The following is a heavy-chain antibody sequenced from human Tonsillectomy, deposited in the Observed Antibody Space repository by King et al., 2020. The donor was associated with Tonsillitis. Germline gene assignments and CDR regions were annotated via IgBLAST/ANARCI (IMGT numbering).Heavy chain of an antibody. CDR1: GFTFSSYA. J-gene: IGHJ5*02. V-gene: IGHV3-23*04. CDR2: IGGRGGST. CDR3: AKAGDYGDYDWFDP. D-gene: IGHD4-17*01. Sequence: VQLVESGGGLVQPGGSLRLSCAASGFTFSSYAMSWVRQAPGKGLEWVSGIGGRGGSTNYADSVKGRFTISRDDSKNTLYLQMNSLRAEDTAVYYCAKAGDYGDYDWFDPWGPGDLVTVSS.